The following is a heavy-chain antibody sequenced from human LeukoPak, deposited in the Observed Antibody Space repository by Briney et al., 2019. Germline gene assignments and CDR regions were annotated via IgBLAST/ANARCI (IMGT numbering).Heavy chain of an antibody. CDR3: AKHRRGWEILHAFDI. J-gene: IGHJ3*02. D-gene: IGHD1-26*01. CDR1: GVTFRNYG. CDR2: ISYDGSNQ. V-gene: IGHV3-30*18. Sequence: GGSLRLSCAASGVTFRNYGMHWVRQAPGKGLEWVAFISYDGSNQYYADSVTGRFAISRDNSKNTLYLQMNSLRAEDTALYSCAKHRRGWEILHAFDIWGQGTMVTVSS.